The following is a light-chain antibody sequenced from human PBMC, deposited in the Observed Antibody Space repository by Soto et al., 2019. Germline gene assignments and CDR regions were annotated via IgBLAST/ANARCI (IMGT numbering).Light chain of an antibody. V-gene: IGLV2-8*01. CDR1: GSDIGAYNF. Sequence: QSALAQPPSASGSPGQSVTISCTGSGSDIGAYNFVSWYQQHPGKAPKLMIFGVTERPSGVPDRCSGSKSGNTASLTVSGLLADDEAVYYCYSFAGSTNFSYVYGPGTKLTAL. J-gene: IGLJ1*01. CDR3: YSFAGSTNFSYV. CDR2: GVT.